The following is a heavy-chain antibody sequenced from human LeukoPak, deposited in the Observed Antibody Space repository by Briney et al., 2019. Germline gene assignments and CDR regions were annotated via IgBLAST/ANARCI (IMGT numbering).Heavy chain of an antibody. CDR3: ARDLNYYGSGSYYN. CDR2: IKQDGSEK. J-gene: IGHJ4*02. V-gene: IGHV3-7*01. D-gene: IGHD3-10*01. Sequence: GGSLRLSCAASGFTFSNYAMSWVRQAPGKGLEWVANIKQDGSEKYYVDSVKGRFTISRDNAKNSLYLQMNSLRAEDTAVYYCARDLNYYGSGSYYNWGQGTLVTVSS. CDR1: GFTFSNYA.